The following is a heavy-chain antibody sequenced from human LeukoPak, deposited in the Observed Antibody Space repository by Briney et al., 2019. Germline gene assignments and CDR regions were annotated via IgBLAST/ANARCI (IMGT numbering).Heavy chain of an antibody. V-gene: IGHV3-74*01. CDR3: ARDAMATISFYYYYYMDV. Sequence: GGSLRLSCAASGFTFSSYWMHWVRQAPGKGLAWVSRINSDGSSTSYADSVKGRFTISRDNAKNTLYLQMNSLRAEDTAVYYCARDAMATISFYYYYYMDVWGKGTTVTVSS. CDR2: INSDGSST. CDR1: GFTFSSYW. D-gene: IGHD5-24*01. J-gene: IGHJ6*03.